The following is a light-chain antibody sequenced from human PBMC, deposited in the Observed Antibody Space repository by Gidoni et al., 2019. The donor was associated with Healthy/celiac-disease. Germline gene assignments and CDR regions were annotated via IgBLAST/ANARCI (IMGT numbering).Light chain of an antibody. V-gene: IGLV1-36*01. CDR2: YDD. CDR1: SSNIGNNA. CDR3: AAWDDRLNGVV. Sequence: QSVLTQPPSVSEAPRHRVTISCSGSSSNIGNNAVNWYQQLPGKAPKLLIYYDDLLPSGVSDRFSGSKSGTSASLAISGLQSEDEADYYCAAWDDRLNGVVFGGGTKLTVL. J-gene: IGLJ2*01.